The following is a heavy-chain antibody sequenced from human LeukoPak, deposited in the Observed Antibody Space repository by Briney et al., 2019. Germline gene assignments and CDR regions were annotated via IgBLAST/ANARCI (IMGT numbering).Heavy chain of an antibody. D-gene: IGHD3-22*01. V-gene: IGHV3-23*01. CDR1: GFTFSSHG. J-gene: IGHJ4*02. CDR3: AKDRGYDSSGYYS. CDR2: ISPSGGIT. Sequence: PGGSLRLSCAASGFTFSSHGMNWVRQAPGKGLEWVSGISPSGGITYYADSVKGRFTISRDNSKNTMYLQMNSLRAEDTAVYYCAKDRGYDSSGYYSWGQGTLVTVSS.